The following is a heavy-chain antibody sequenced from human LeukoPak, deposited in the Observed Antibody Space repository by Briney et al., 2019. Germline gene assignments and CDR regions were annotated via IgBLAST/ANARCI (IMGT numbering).Heavy chain of an antibody. V-gene: IGHV1-2*02. CDR1: EYNFRSYY. D-gene: IGHD3-22*01. Sequence: GASVKVSCKASEYNFRSYYIHWVRQAPGQGLEWVGWINPKTGATKYAQNFQGRVAMTRDRPITTVYMEVSRLRFDDTAVYYCARGATLTYYYDSSGFYSFDCWGQGTQVTVSS. CDR2: INPKTGAT. CDR3: ARGATLTYYYDSSGFYSFDC. J-gene: IGHJ4*02.